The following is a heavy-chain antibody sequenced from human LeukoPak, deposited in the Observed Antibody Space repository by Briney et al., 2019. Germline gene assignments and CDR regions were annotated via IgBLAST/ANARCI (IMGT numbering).Heavy chain of an antibody. CDR1: GGTFSSYA. J-gene: IGHJ5*02. Sequence: SVKVSCKASGGTFSSYAISWVRQAPGQGLEWMGRIIPIFGTANYAQKFQGRVTITTDESTSTAYMELSSPRSEDTAVYYCARDYEQAIVVVPAAHVSWFDPWGQGTLVTVSS. CDR3: ARDYEQAIVVVPAAHVSWFDP. V-gene: IGHV1-69*05. D-gene: IGHD2-2*01. CDR2: IIPIFGTA.